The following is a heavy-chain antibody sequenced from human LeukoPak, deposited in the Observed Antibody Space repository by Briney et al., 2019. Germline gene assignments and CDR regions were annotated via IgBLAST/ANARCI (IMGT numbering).Heavy chain of an antibody. D-gene: IGHD3-3*01. CDR3: ARALLDFWSGYYYYFDY. Sequence: SETLSLTCTVSDGSISSYYWSWIRQPPGKGLEWIGYIYYSGSTNYNPSLKSRVTISVDTSKNQFSLKLSSVTAADTAVYYCARALLDFWSGYYYYFDYWGQGTLVTVSS. J-gene: IGHJ4*02. V-gene: IGHV4-59*01. CDR1: DGSISSYY. CDR2: IYYSGST.